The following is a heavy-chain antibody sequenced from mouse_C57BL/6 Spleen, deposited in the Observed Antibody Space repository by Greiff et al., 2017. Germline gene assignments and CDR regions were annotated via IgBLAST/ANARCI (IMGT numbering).Heavy chain of an antibody. V-gene: IGHV1-50*01. D-gene: IGHD2-4*01. J-gene: IGHJ2*01. Sequence: QVQLQQPGAELVKPGASVKLSCKASGYTFTSYWMQWVKQRPGQGLEWIGEIDPSDSYTNYNQKFKGKATLTVDTSSSTAYMHLSSLTAEDSAVYYYARGYEYDSDYWGQGTTLTVSS. CDR2: IDPSDSYT. CDR1: GYTFTSYW. CDR3: ARGYEYDSDY.